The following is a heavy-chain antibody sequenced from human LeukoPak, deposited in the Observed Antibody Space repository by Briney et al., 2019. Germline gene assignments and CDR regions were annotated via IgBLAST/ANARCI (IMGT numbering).Heavy chain of an antibody. CDR3: AELGITMIGGV. D-gene: IGHD3-10*02. CDR1: GFTFKTYG. Sequence: GGSLRLSCAAPGFTFKTYGMGWVRQAPGKGLEWVSGISSGYTTYYADSVKGRFIISRDNSKNTLFLQMNSLRAEDTAVYYCAELGITMIGGVWGKGTTVTISS. V-gene: IGHV3-23*01. J-gene: IGHJ6*04. CDR2: ISSGYTT.